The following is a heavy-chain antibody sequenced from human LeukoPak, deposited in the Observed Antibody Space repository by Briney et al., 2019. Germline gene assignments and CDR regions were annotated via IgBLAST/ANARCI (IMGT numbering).Heavy chain of an antibody. Sequence: SQTLSLTCTVSGGSISSGGYYWSWIRQHPGKGLEWIGYIYYSGSTYYNPSLKSRVTISVDTSRNQFSLKLSSVTAADTAVYYCARGYCSSTSCYLPYNWFDPWGQGTLVTVSS. CDR2: IYYSGST. D-gene: IGHD2-2*01. V-gene: IGHV4-31*03. J-gene: IGHJ5*02. CDR1: GGSISSGGYY. CDR3: ARGYCSSTSCYLPYNWFDP.